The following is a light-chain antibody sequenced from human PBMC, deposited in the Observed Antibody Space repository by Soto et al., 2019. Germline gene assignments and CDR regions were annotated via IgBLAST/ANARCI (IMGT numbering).Light chain of an antibody. V-gene: IGKV3-20*01. J-gene: IGKJ1*01. CDR2: GTS. CDR3: QHYGRSPPWT. Sequence: EIVLTQSPDTLSLSPGERATLFCRASQSIATSQLAWYQQKPGQAPRLLIYGTSTRPPGIPDRFSGSGSGTDFSLTISRLEPEDFAVYYCQHYGRSPPWTFGQGTKVEIK. CDR1: QSIATSQ.